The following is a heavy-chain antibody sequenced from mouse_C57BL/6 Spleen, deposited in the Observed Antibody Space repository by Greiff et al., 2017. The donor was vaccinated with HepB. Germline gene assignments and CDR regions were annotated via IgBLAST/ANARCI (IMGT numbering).Heavy chain of an antibody. CDR2: IYPGSGST. V-gene: IGHV1-55*01. CDR3: ARSGYGNWGAMDY. J-gene: IGHJ4*01. CDR1: GYTFTSYW. Sequence: QVQLQQPGAELVKPGASVKMSCKASGYTFTSYWITWVKQRPGQGLEWIGDIYPGSGSTNYNEKFKSKATLTVDTSSSTAYMQLSSLTSEDSAVYYCARSGYGNWGAMDYWGQGTSVTVSS. D-gene: IGHD2-1*01.